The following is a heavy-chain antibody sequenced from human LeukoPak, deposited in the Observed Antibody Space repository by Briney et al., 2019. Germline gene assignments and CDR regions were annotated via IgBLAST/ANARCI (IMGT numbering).Heavy chain of an antibody. CDR3: ARWATMVRGVYDAFDI. Sequence: GGSLRLSCKASGFVFGDYAMSWVRQAPGKGLEWVSVIYSGGSTYYADSVKGRFTISRDNSKNTLYLQMNSLRAEDTAVYYCARWATMVRGVYDAFDIWGQGTMVTVSS. D-gene: IGHD3-10*01. CDR2: IYSGGST. CDR1: GFVFGDYA. V-gene: IGHV3-66*01. J-gene: IGHJ3*02.